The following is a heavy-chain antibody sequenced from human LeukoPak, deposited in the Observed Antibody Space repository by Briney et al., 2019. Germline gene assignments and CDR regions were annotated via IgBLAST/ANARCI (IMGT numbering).Heavy chain of an antibody. J-gene: IGHJ4*02. V-gene: IGHV1-18*01. CDR2: ISAYNGNT. Sequence: ASVKVSCKASGYTFTSYGISWVRQAPGQGLEWMGWISAYNGNTNYAQKLQGRVTMTTDTSTSTAYMELRSLRSDDTAVYYCASSRYCSSTSCLDYWGQGTLVTVSS. CDR3: ASSRYCSSTSCLDY. D-gene: IGHD2-2*01. CDR1: GYTFTSYG.